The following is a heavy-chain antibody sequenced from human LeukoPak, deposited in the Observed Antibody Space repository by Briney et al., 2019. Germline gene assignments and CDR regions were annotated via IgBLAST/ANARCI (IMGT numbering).Heavy chain of an antibody. V-gene: IGHV4-31*03. CDR1: GVSISSGGYY. CDR3: ARALANYYDIYCDS. J-gene: IGHJ4*02. D-gene: IGHD3-22*01. CDR2: IYYRGST. Sequence: SETLSLTCTVSGVSISSGGYYWSWIRQHPGKGLEGIGYIYYRGSTHYNPSLQRRVTISVDTSKNQFSLKLNSVTAADTAVYYCARALANYYDIYCDSWGQGTLGTVSS.